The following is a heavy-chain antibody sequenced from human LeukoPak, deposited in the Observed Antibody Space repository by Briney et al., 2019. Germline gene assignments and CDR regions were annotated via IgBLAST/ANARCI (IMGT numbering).Heavy chain of an antibody. CDR1: GFTFSNAW. Sequence: GSLRLSCAASGFTFSNAWMSWVRQAPGKGLEWVGRIKSKTDGGTTDYAAPVKGRFTISRDDSKSTLYLQMNSLKTEDTAVYYCTTAWGYYDSSGYSPQDYWGQGTLVTVSS. CDR3: TTAWGYYDSSGYSPQDY. D-gene: IGHD3-22*01. V-gene: IGHV3-15*01. J-gene: IGHJ4*02. CDR2: IKSKTDGGTT.